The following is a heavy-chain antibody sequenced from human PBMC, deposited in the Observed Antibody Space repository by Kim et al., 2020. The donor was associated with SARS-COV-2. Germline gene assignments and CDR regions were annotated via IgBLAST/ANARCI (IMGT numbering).Heavy chain of an antibody. CDR3: AKVSGSAYYYYYGMDV. V-gene: IGHV3-23*01. J-gene: IGHJ6*02. D-gene: IGHD1-26*01. Sequence: SVKGRFTISRDNSKNTLYLQMNSLRAEDTAVYYCAKVSGSAYYYYYGMDVWGQGTTVTVSS.